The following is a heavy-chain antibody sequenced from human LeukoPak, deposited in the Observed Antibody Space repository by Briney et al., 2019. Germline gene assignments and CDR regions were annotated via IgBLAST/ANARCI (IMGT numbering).Heavy chain of an antibody. V-gene: IGHV4-4*02. CDR1: GGSISSSNW. D-gene: IGHD5-18*01. Sequence: SGTLSLTCAVSGGSISSSNWWSWVRQPPGKGLEWIGEIYHSGSTNYNPSLKGRVTISVDKSKNQFSLKLSSVTAADTAVYYCARDGYLGRWAFDIWGQGTMVTVSS. J-gene: IGHJ3*02. CDR3: ARDGYLGRWAFDI. CDR2: IYHSGST.